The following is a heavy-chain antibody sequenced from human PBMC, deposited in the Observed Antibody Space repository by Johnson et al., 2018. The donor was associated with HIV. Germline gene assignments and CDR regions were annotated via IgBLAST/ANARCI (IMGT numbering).Heavy chain of an antibody. V-gene: IGHV3-30-3*01. Sequence: QVQLVESGGGVVQPGRSLRLSCAASGFTFSSYAMHWVRQAPGKGLEWVAVISYDGSNKYYADSVKGRFTISRDNSKTTLYLQMNSLRAEDTAVYYCAKGPNGQLDDAFDIWGQGTMVTVSS. J-gene: IGHJ3*02. D-gene: IGHD6-6*01. CDR2: ISYDGSNK. CDR1: GFTFSSYA. CDR3: AKGPNGQLDDAFDI.